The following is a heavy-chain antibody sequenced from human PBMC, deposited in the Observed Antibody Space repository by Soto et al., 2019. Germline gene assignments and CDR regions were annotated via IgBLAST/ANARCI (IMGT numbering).Heavy chain of an antibody. J-gene: IGHJ6*02. V-gene: IGHV1-18*01. CDR2: ISPYNDHT. D-gene: IGHD3-16*01. CDR3: ARGGYYDNSWGKLSHYGLDV. CDR1: GYTFIRYG. Sequence: QVQLAQSTGEVKKPGASVRVSCKATGYTFIRYGIAWVRQAPGQGFEWMGWISPYNDHTVYAQKFQGRVIMTADTSTRTVYMNLRGLKADDTAVYYCARGGYYDNSWGKLSHYGLDVWGHGTSVSVSS.